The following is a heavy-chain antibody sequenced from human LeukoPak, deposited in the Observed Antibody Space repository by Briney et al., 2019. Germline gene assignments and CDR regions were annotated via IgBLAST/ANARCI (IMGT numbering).Heavy chain of an antibody. D-gene: IGHD3-10*01. CDR1: GFTFSSYA. V-gene: IGHV3-23*01. CDR3: AGPASGFYH. J-gene: IGHJ4*02. Sequence: PGASLRLSCAASGFTFSSYAMTWVRQAPGKGLEWVSGISDSGGSTHYADSVKGRFTISRDNSKNALYLQMNSLRAEDTAVYYRAGPASGFYHLGQGTLVTVSS. CDR2: ISDSGGST.